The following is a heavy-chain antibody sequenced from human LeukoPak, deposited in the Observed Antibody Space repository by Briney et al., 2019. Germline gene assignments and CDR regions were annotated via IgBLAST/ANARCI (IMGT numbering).Heavy chain of an antibody. J-gene: IGHJ6*02. CDR2: INLSGGST. CDR3: ARGGTYYYYGMDV. CDR1: GYTFTSYY. V-gene: IGHV1-46*01. Sequence: ASVKVSCTASGYTFTSYYMHWVRQAPGQGLEWMGMINLSGGSTNYAQKFQGRVTMTRDTSTTTVYMELSSLRSEDTAIYYCARGGTYYYYGMDVWGQGTTVTVSS. D-gene: IGHD1-26*01.